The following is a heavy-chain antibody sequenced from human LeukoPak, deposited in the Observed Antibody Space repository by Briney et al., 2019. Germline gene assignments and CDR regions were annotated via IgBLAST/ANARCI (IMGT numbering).Heavy chain of an antibody. CDR3: ARDGVGDYFDY. D-gene: IGHD1-26*01. CDR1: GFTFSSYW. Sequence: PGGSLRLSCAASGFTFSSYWMSWVRQAPGKGLEWVSYIGASGSTIYYADSVQGRFTISRDNAKNSLYLQMNSLRAEDTAVYYCARDGVGDYFDYWGQGTLVTVSS. CDR2: IGASGSTI. V-gene: IGHV3-48*04. J-gene: IGHJ4*02.